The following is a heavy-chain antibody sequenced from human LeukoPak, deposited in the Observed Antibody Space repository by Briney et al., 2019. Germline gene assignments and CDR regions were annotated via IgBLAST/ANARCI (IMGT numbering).Heavy chain of an antibody. Sequence: ASVKVSCKVSGYTLTGLSMHWVRQAPGKGLEWMGGFDPEDGETIYAQKFQGRVTMTEDTSTDTAYMELSSLRSEDTAVYYCATDLPCGGDCYSQYFQHWGQGTLVTVSS. CDR2: FDPEDGET. CDR1: GYTLTGLS. J-gene: IGHJ1*01. CDR3: ATDLPCGGDCYSQYFQH. D-gene: IGHD2-21*02. V-gene: IGHV1-24*01.